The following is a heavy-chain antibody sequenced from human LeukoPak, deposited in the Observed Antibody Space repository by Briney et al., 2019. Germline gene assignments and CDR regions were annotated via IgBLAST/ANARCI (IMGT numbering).Heavy chain of an antibody. CDR3: ARAPDIVVVPAAHPHWYFDL. V-gene: IGHV4-4*07. CDR2: IYMRRST. Sequence: PSETLSLTCTVSGGSISSYYWSWIRQPAGKGLEWIGRIYMRRSTNYNPSLKSRVTMSVDTSKNQFSLKLSSVTAARTAVYYCARAPDIVVVPAAHPHWYFDLWGRGTLVT. J-gene: IGHJ2*01. CDR1: GGSISSYY. D-gene: IGHD2-2*01.